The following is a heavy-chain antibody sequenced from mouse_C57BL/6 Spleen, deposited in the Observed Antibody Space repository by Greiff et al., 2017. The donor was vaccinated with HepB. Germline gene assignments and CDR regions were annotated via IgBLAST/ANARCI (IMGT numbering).Heavy chain of an antibody. CDR2: FYPGSGSI. Sequence: VQLQQSGAELVKPGASVKLSCKASGYTFTEYTIHWVKQRSGQGLEWIGWFYPGSGSIKYNEKFKDKATLTADKSSSTVYMEVSRLTSEDSAVYFWSRHEEDYYGNSYNWYFDVWGTGTTVTVAS. CDR1: GYTFTEYT. J-gene: IGHJ1*03. D-gene: IGHD1-1*01. CDR3: SRHEEDYYGNSYNWYFDV. V-gene: IGHV1-62-2*01.